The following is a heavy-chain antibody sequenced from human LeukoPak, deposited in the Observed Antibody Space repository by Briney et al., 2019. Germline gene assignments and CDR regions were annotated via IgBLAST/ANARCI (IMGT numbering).Heavy chain of an antibody. J-gene: IGHJ4*02. V-gene: IGHV3-23*01. CDR3: ARAGDNLTAYYKGDFYY. Sequence: GGSLRLSCAASGFTFSSYGMSWVRQAPGKGLGWVSAISGSGGSTYYADSVKGRFTISRDNSKNTLYLQMNSLRAEDTAVYYCARAGDNLTAYYKGDFYYWGQGTLVTVSS. D-gene: IGHD3-9*01. CDR1: GFTFSSYG. CDR2: ISGSGGST.